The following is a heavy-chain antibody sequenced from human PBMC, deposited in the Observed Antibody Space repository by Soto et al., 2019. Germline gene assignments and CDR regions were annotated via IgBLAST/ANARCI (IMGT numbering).Heavy chain of an antibody. CDR2: IIPILGIA. D-gene: IGHD6-25*01. CDR1: GGTFSSYT. Sequence: GASVKVSCKASGGTFSSYTISWVRQAPGQGLEWMGRIIPILGIANYAQKFQGRVTITADESTSTAYMELSSLRSEDMAVYYCAREGAATPHGMDVWGQGTTVTVSS. J-gene: IGHJ6*02. CDR3: AREGAATPHGMDV. V-gene: IGHV1-69*04.